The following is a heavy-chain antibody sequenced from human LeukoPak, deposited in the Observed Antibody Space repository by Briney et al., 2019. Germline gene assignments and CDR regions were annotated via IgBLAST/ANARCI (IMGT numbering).Heavy chain of an antibody. D-gene: IGHD6-19*01. CDR3: ARTYSSGWYWYFNY. V-gene: IGHV5-10-1*01. CDR2: IGPSDSYT. CDR1: GYSFTNYW. J-gene: IGHJ4*02. Sequence: GESLKISCQGSGYSFTNYWISWVRQMPGKGLEWMGRIGPSDSYTNYSPSFQGHVAISADKSISTAFLQWSSLKASDTAMYYCARTYSSGWYWYFNYWGQGTLVTVSS.